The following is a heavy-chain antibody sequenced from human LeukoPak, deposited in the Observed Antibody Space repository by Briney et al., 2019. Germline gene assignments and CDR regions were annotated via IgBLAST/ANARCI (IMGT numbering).Heavy chain of an antibody. J-gene: IGHJ4*02. CDR2: ISYDGSNK. CDR1: GFTFSSYA. Sequence: PGRSLRLSCAASGFTFSSYAMHWVRQAPGKGLEWVAVISYDGSNKYYADSVKGRFTISRDNSKNTLYLQMNSLRAEDTAVYYCAKGRGIAAAVYFDYWGQGTLVTVSS. V-gene: IGHV3-30-3*01. D-gene: IGHD6-13*01. CDR3: AKGRGIAAAVYFDY.